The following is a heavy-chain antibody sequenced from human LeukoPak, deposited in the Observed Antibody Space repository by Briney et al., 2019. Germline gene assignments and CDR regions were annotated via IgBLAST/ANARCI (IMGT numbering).Heavy chain of an antibody. V-gene: IGHV3-66*01. CDR1: GFTFSSYG. Sequence: GGSLRLSCAASGFTFSSYGMSWVRQAPGKGLEWVSLIYTGGNTYYADSVKGRLTLSRDNSKNTVYLQMNSLRVEDTAMYYCASISDLLFYFDSWGQGTLVTVSS. CDR3: ASISDLLFYFDS. CDR2: IYTGGNT. J-gene: IGHJ4*02.